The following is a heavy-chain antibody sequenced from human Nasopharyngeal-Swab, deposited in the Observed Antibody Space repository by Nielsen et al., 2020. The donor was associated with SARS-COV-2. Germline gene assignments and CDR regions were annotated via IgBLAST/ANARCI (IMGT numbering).Heavy chain of an antibody. CDR2: INPNSGGT. CDR3: ARVVAGTFAHFDY. Sequence: ASVKVSCKASGYTFTSYYMHWVRQAPGQGLEWMGRINPNSGGTNYAQKFQGRVTITRDTSASTAYMELSSLRSEDTAVYYCARVVAGTFAHFDYWGQGTLVTVSS. CDR1: GYTFTSYY. V-gene: IGHV1-2*06. J-gene: IGHJ4*02. D-gene: IGHD6-19*01.